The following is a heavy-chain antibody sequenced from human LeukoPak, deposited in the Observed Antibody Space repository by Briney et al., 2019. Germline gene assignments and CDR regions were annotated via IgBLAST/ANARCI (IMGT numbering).Heavy chain of an antibody. CDR3: ARGDYYDSSGWPRYFDY. D-gene: IGHD3-22*01. V-gene: IGHV4-34*01. J-gene: IGHJ4*02. Sequence: SETLSLTCAVYGGSFSGYYWSWIRQPPGKGLEWIGEINHSGSTNYNPSLKSRVTTSVDTSKNQFSLKLSSVTAADTAVYYCARGDYYDSSGWPRYFDYWGQGTLVTVSS. CDR1: GGSFSGYY. CDR2: INHSGST.